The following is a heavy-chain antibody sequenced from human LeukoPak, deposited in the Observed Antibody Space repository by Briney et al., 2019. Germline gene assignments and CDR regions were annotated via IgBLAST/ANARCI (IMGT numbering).Heavy chain of an antibody. D-gene: IGHD4-17*01. CDR3: AKIPVGDGDYNPLDY. J-gene: IGHJ4*02. Sequence: PGGSLRLSCAASGFTFSDYYMSWIRQAPGKGLEWVSYISSSGSTIYYADSVKGRFTISRDNAKNSLYLQMNSLRAEDTAVYYCAKIPVGDGDYNPLDYWGQGTLVTVSS. CDR2: ISSSGSTI. V-gene: IGHV3-11*01. CDR1: GFTFSDYY.